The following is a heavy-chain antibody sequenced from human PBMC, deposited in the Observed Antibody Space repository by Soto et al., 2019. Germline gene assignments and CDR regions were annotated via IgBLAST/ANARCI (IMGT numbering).Heavy chain of an antibody. CDR1: GFTFSSYG. D-gene: IGHD6-19*01. CDR2: IWYDGSNK. V-gene: IGHV3-33*01. Sequence: QVQLVESGGGVVQPGRSLRLSCAASGFTFSSYGMHWVRQAPGKGLEWVAVIWYDGSNKYYADSVKGRFTISRDNSKNTLYLQMNSLRAEDTAVYYCARESSSGWYDFDYWGQGTLVTVSS. CDR3: ARESSSGWYDFDY. J-gene: IGHJ4*02.